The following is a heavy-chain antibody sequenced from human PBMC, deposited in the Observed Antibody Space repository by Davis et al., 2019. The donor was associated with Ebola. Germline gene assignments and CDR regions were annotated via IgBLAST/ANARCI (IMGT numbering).Heavy chain of an antibody. CDR1: GGSFSGYY. D-gene: IGHD4-17*01. CDR3: ARRGSVKVDP. Sequence: PGGSLRLSCAVYGGSFSGYYWSWIRQPPGKGLEWIGEINHSGSTNYNPSLKSRVTISVDTSKNQFSLKLSSVTAADTAVYYCARRGSVKVDPWGQGTLVTVSS. J-gene: IGHJ5*02. CDR2: INHSGST. V-gene: IGHV4-34*01.